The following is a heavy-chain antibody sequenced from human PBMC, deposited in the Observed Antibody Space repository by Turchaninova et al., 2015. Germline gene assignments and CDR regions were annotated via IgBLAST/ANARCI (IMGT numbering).Heavy chain of an antibody. CDR2: ITPSASYT. Sequence: EVQLVPSGAEGKQPWGSRWIACKGSETRVTVHSFVWCRLMPGKGLQCMGTITPSASYTNSSPSSQGHVTISADRSISTAYLQWSSLKASDTAMFYCARHQYRALQYWGQGTLVTVPS. V-gene: IGHV5-10-1*03. D-gene: IGHD6-6*01. CDR3: ARHQYRALQY. CDR1: ETRVTVHS. J-gene: IGHJ4*02.